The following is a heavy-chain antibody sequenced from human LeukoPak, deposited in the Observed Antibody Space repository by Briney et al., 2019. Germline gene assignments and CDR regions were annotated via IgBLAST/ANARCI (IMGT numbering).Heavy chain of an antibody. D-gene: IGHD3-9*01. J-gene: IGHJ5*02. V-gene: IGHV3-43*01. CDR2: ISWDGGST. Sequence: GGSLRLSCAASGFTFDDYTMHWVRQAPGKGLEWVSLISWDGGSTYYADSVKGRFTISRDNPKNTLYLQMNSLRAEDTAVYYCAKVPYDILTGYNNWFDPWGQGTLVTVSS. CDR3: AKVPYDILTGYNNWFDP. CDR1: GFTFDDYT.